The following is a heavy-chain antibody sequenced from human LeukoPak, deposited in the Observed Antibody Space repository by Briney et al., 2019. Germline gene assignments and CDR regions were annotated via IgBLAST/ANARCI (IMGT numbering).Heavy chain of an antibody. CDR1: GFTFSSYT. CDR2: ISSSGTSI. CDR3: ARASDPWLQLT. D-gene: IGHD5-24*01. J-gene: IGHJ5*02. V-gene: IGHV3-21*04. Sequence: KTGGSLRLSCAASGFTFSSYTMNWVRQAPGKGLEWVSSISSSGTSIFYADSVKGRFAISGDNAKNSLYLQMNSLRAEDTAVYYCARASDPWLQLTWGQGTLVTVSS.